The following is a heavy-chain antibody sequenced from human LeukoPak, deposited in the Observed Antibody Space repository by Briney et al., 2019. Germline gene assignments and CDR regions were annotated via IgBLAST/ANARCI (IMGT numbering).Heavy chain of an antibody. Sequence: PGGSLRLSCAASGFTFSSYSMNWVRQAPGKGLEWVSSISSSSYIYYADSVKGRFTISRDNAKNSLYLQMNSLRAEDTAVYYCARYYDFWSGYYNQRALAFDIWGQGTMVTVSS. CDR3: ARYYDFWSGYYNQRALAFDI. J-gene: IGHJ3*02. CDR1: GFTFSSYS. CDR2: ISSSSYI. V-gene: IGHV3-21*01. D-gene: IGHD3-3*01.